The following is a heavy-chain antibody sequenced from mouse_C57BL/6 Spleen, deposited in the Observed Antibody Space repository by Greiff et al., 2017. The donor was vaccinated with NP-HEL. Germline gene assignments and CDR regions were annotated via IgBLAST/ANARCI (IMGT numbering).Heavy chain of an antibody. CDR2: INPSNGGT. D-gene: IGHD2-4*01. CDR1: GYTFTSYW. V-gene: IGHV1-53*01. CDR3: ARTFYYDYDGGWAMDY. Sequence: QVQLKQPGTELVKPGASVKLSCKASGYTFTSYWMHWVKQRPGQGLEWIGNINPSNGGTNYNEKFKSKATLTVDKSSSTANMQLSSLTSEDSAVYYCARTFYYDYDGGWAMDYWGQGTSVTVSS. J-gene: IGHJ4*01.